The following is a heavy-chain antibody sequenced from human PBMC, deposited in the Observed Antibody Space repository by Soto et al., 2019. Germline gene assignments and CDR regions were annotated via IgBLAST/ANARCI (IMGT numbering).Heavy chain of an antibody. CDR1: GGSISSYY. V-gene: IGHV4-59*01. CDR3: ARGRPQKGGYCSSTSCYSYYYYYMDV. J-gene: IGHJ6*03. D-gene: IGHD2-2*01. CDR2: IYYSGST. Sequence: SETLSLTCTVSGGSISSYYWSWIRQPPGKGLEWIGYIYYSGSTNYNPSLKSRVTISVDTYKNQFSLKLSSVTAADTAVYYCARGRPQKGGYCSSTSCYSYYYYYMDVWGKGTTVTVSS.